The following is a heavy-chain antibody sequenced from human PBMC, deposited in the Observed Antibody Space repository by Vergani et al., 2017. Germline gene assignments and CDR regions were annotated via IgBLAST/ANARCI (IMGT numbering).Heavy chain of an antibody. V-gene: IGHV1-69*06. CDR1: GYTFTSYY. CDR3: AVVVVPAAPHYYYYYMDV. J-gene: IGHJ6*03. CDR2: IIPIFGTA. D-gene: IGHD2-2*01. Sequence: QVQLVQSGAEVKKPGASVKVSCKASGYTFTSYYMHWVRQAPGQGLEWMGGIIPIFGTANYAQKFQGIVTITADKSTSTAYMELSSLRSEDTAVYYCAVVVVPAAPHYYYYYMDVWGKGTTVTVSS.